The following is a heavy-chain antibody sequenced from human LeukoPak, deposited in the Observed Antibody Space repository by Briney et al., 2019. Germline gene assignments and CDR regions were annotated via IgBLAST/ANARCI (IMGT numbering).Heavy chain of an antibody. J-gene: IGHJ4*02. CDR3: ARDRVAATYY. CDR2: IKQDGSEK. Sequence: PGGSLRLSCAASGFTFSSYWMSWVRQAPGKGPEWVANIKQDGSEKYYVGSVKGRFTISRDNAKNSLYLQMSSLRAEDTAVYYCARDRVAATYYWGQGTLVTVSS. D-gene: IGHD6-19*01. CDR1: GFTFSSYW. V-gene: IGHV3-7*01.